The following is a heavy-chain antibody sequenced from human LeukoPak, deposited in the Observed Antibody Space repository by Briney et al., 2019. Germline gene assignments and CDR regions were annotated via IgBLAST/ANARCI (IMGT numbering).Heavy chain of an antibody. CDR3: ARDREGIVMTGTTPHY. CDR1: GGTFSSYA. D-gene: IGHD1-1*01. CDR2: INAYNGNT. V-gene: IGHV1-18*01. Sequence: ASVKVSCKASGGTFSSYAISWVRQAPGQGLEWMGWINAYNGNTNYAQKFHGRVTMTTDTSTNTAYMELRSLRSDDTAVYYCARDREGIVMTGTTPHYWGQGTLVTVSS. J-gene: IGHJ4*02.